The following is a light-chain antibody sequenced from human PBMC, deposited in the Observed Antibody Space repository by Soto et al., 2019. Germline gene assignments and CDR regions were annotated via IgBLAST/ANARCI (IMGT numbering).Light chain of an antibody. Sequence: DIQMTQSPSTLSASVGDRVTITCRASQSISSWLAWYQQKPGKAPKLLIYDASSLESGVPSRFSGSGSGTEFTLTISRLQPDDFATYYCQQHNSFSITFGQGTRLEIK. J-gene: IGKJ5*01. V-gene: IGKV1-5*01. CDR2: DAS. CDR1: QSISSW. CDR3: QQHNSFSIT.